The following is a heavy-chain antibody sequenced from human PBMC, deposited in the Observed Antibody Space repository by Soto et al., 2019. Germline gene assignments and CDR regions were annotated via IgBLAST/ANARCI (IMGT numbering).Heavy chain of an antibody. CDR1: GFTFNNSG. J-gene: IGHJ6*02. Sequence: PVGSLRLSCRVSGFTFNNSGMHWVRQAPGKGLEWMAVISYDGSDKYYADSVKGRVIISRDNSKNTLNLEMNSLRAEDTAIYYCVKDRVPGAYGNYYGMDVWGQGTTVTVS. D-gene: IGHD5-12*01. CDR3: VKDRVPGAYGNYYGMDV. CDR2: ISYDGSDK. V-gene: IGHV3-30*18.